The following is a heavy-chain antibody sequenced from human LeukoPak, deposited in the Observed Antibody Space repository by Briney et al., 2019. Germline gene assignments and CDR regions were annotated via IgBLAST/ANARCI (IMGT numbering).Heavy chain of an antibody. Sequence: GESLKISCKGSGYTFTNYWIGWVRQLPGKGLEWMGIIYPGESDIRYSPSFQGQVTISADKSISTAYLQWSSLKASDTAIYYCARDPPGGYYFHIWGQGTMVTVSS. D-gene: IGHD3-10*01. CDR3: ARDPPGGYYFHI. V-gene: IGHV5-51*01. J-gene: IGHJ3*02. CDR1: GYTFTNYW. CDR2: IYPGESDI.